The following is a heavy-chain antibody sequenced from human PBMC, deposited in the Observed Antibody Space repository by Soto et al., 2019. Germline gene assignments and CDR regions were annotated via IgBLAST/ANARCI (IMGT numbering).Heavy chain of an antibody. Sequence: GGSLRLSCAGSGFTFINHAMNWVRQAPGKGLEWVTGITGNGETTNYADSVKGRFTISRDNSKNTLYLQMNSLRAEDTAVYYCAKVDCGSSGCRLIDYWGQGTMVTVSS. D-gene: IGHD2-2*01. CDR3: AKVDCGSSGCRLIDY. V-gene: IGHV3-23*01. CDR1: GFTFINHA. CDR2: ITGNGETT. J-gene: IGHJ4*02.